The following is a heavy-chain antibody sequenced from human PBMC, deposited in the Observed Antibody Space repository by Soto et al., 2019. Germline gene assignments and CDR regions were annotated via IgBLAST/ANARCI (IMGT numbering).Heavy chain of an antibody. J-gene: IGHJ4*02. CDR2: ISDRGDTT. CDR3: AKDKPGTTSFDY. Sequence: EVQLLESGGGLVQPGGSLRLSCAASGFTISSNAMYWVRQAPGKGLEWVSGISDRGDTTHYADSVKGRFTISRDTSKNALYLQLNTLRADDTAIYCCAKDKPGTTSFDYWGQGTLVTVSS. V-gene: IGHV3-23*01. D-gene: IGHD1-1*01. CDR1: GFTISSNA.